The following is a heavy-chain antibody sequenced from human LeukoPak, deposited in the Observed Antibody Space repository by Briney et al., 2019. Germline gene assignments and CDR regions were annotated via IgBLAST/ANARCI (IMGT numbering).Heavy chain of an antibody. V-gene: IGHV3-21*04. J-gene: IGHJ4*02. Sequence: PGGSLRLSCAASGFTFSSYSMNWVRQAPGKGLEWVSSISSSSGYIYYADSVKGRFTISRDNSKNTLYLQMNSLRAEDTAVYYCARERQLAPSDWGQGTLVTVSS. D-gene: IGHD6-6*01. CDR3: ARERQLAPSD. CDR1: GFTFSSYS. CDR2: ISSSSGYI.